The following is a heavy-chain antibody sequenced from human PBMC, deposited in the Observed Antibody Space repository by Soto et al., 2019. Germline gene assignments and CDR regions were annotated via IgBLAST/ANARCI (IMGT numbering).Heavy chain of an antibody. J-gene: IGHJ1*01. V-gene: IGHV4-39*01. Sequence: QLQLQESGPGLVKPSETLSLTCTVSGGSISSSSYYWGWIRQPPGKGLEWIGSIYYSGSTYYNPSLKSRVTISVDTSKSQFSLKLSSVTAADTAVYYCARHSYSSRSVQHWGQGTLVTVSS. CDR3: ARHSYSSRSVQH. CDR1: GGSISSSSYY. D-gene: IGHD6-13*01. CDR2: IYYSGST.